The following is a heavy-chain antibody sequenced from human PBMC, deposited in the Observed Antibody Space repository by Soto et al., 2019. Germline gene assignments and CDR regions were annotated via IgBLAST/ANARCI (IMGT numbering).Heavy chain of an antibody. D-gene: IGHD3-3*02. V-gene: IGHV3-15*07. Sequence: EVQLVESGGGLVKPGGSLRLSCAASGLTFSNAWMNWVRQAPGKGLEWVGRIKSKTAGGTADYAAPVKGRFTISRDDSKNTLYLQMNSLKTEDTAVYYCTTAKLIPFLEWLFPFYYYAMDVWGQGTTVTVSS. J-gene: IGHJ6*02. CDR1: GLTFSNAW. CDR3: TTAKLIPFLEWLFPFYYYAMDV. CDR2: IKSKTAGGTA.